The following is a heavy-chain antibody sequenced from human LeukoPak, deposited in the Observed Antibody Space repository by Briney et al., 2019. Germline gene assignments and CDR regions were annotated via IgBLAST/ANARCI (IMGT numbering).Heavy chain of an antibody. J-gene: IGHJ4*02. D-gene: IGHD3-10*01. CDR2: IWHDGSHK. CDR3: AREIFGSGSYRDF. V-gene: IGHV3-33*01. Sequence: GGSLRLSCAASGFAFNTYAMHWVRQAPGQGLEWVALIWHDGSHKFYSNSVRGQFTISRDNSKNTVSLQMNNLRPEDTAVYYCAREIFGSGSYRDFWGQGTLVTVSS. CDR1: GFAFNTYA.